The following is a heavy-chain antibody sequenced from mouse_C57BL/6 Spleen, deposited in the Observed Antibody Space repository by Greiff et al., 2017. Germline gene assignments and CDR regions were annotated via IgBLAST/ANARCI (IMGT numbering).Heavy chain of an antibody. J-gene: IGHJ4*01. CDR3: ARGLWDYDGNYAMDY. Sequence: VQLQQSGAELVKPGASVKISCKASGYAFSSYWMNWVKQRPGKGLEWIGQIYPGDGDTNYNGKFKGKATLTADKSSSTAYMQLSSLTSEDSAVYFCARGLWDYDGNYAMDYWGQGTSVTVSS. D-gene: IGHD1-1*01. CDR2: IYPGDGDT. CDR1: GYAFSSYW. V-gene: IGHV1-80*01.